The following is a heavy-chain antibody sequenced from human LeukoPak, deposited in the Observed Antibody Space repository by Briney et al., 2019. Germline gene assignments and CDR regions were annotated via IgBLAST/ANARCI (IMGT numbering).Heavy chain of an antibody. CDR1: GYTFTSYY. CDR2: ISAYNGNT. D-gene: IGHD3-22*01. J-gene: IGHJ4*02. Sequence: ASVKVSCKASGYTFTSYYMHWVRQAPGQGLEWMGWISAYNGNTNYAQKLQGRVTMTTDTSTSTAYMELRSLRSDDTAVYYCATGGGYYYPVDYWGQGTLVTVSS. V-gene: IGHV1-18*04. CDR3: ATGGGYYYPVDY.